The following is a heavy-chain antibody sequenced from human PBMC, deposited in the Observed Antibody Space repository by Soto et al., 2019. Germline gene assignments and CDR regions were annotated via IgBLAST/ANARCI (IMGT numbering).Heavy chain of an antibody. CDR1: GGSISNYY. CDR2: IFYSGST. D-gene: IGHD3-10*01. J-gene: IGHJ4*02. CDR3: ARWVSVVRSYYFDY. V-gene: IGHV4-59*01. Sequence: SETLSLTCTVSGGSISNYYWGWIRQSPGKGLEWIGYIFYSGSTIYNPSLESRVTMSIDTSKNQFSLHLSSVTAADTAVYYCARWVSVVRSYYFDYWGQGTLVTVSS.